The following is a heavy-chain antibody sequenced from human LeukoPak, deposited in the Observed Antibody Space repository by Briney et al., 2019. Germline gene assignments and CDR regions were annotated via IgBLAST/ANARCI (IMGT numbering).Heavy chain of an antibody. J-gene: IGHJ4*02. CDR2: IKEDGSEK. V-gene: IGHV3-7*01. D-gene: IGHD3-22*01. Sequence: GGSLRLSCAASGFTFSTYWMSWVCQAPGKGLEWVANIKEDGSEKYYGDSVKGRFTISRDNAKNSLYLEMNSLRVEDKAVYYCARDSSGYQWGQGTLVTVSS. CDR3: ARDSSGYQ. CDR1: GFTFSTYW.